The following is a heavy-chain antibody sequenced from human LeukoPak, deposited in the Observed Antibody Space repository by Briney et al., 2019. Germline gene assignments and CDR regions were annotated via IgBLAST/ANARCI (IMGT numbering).Heavy chain of an antibody. D-gene: IGHD6-25*01. V-gene: IGHV4-59*12. J-gene: IGHJ6*03. CDR2: IYYSGST. Sequence: SETLSLTCTVSGGSISSYYWSWIRQPPGKGLEWIGYIYYSGSTNYNPSLKSRVTISVDTSKNQFSLKLSSVTAADTAVYYCARDSSGSGFGYYYYYMDVWGKGTTVTVSS. CDR1: GGSISSYY. CDR3: ARDSSGSGFGYYYYYMDV.